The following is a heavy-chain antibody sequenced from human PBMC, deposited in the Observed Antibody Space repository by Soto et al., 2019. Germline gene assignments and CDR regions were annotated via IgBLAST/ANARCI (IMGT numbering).Heavy chain of an antibody. Sequence: ASVKVSCKASGYTFSSYGISWVRQAPGQGLEWMGWISAYNGNTNYAQKLQGRVTMTTDTSTSTAYMELRSLRSDDTAVYYCARGCCSGGSVYEQCFEYWGQGTLVSVS. D-gene: IGHD2-15*01. V-gene: IGHV1-18*01. J-gene: IGHJ4*02. CDR3: ARGCCSGGSVYEQCFEY. CDR1: GYTFSSYG. CDR2: ISAYNGNT.